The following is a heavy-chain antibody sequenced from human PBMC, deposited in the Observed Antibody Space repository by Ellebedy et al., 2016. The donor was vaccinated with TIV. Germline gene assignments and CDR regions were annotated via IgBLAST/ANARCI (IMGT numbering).Heavy chain of an antibody. CDR3: ARWPYVNSWYHRDY. D-gene: IGHD1-14*01. J-gene: IGHJ4*02. CDR2: IKQDGSVQ. Sequence: PGGPLRLSCAAYGFTLSTHWMSWVRQAPGKGQEWVASIKQDGSVQYYVDSVRGRFTISRDNSKTSTYLQMNSLRGEDTAVYYCARWPYVNSWYHRDYWGQGTLVTVSS. V-gene: IGHV3-7*01. CDR1: GFTLSTHW.